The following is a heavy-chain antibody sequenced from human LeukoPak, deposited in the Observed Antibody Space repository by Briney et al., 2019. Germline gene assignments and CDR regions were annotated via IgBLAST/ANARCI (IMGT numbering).Heavy chain of an antibody. V-gene: IGHV3-30-3*01. Sequence: GRSLRLSCAASGFTLSNYVIHWVRQAPGKGLEWVALISNDGNNKDFADSVKGRFTISRDISENTVYLQMNSLRLEDTALYHCARERGSSGRAGWFDPWGQGTLVTVSS. CDR1: GFTLSNYV. D-gene: IGHD6-19*01. CDR2: ISNDGNNK. CDR3: ARERGSSGRAGWFDP. J-gene: IGHJ5*02.